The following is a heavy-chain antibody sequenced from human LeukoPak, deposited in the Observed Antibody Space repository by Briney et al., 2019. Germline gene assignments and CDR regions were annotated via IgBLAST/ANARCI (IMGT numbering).Heavy chain of an antibody. CDR1: GGSISSYY. D-gene: IGHD6-6*01. Sequence: SETLSLTCTVSGGSISSYYWSWIRQPPGKGLEWIGYIYYSGSTNYNPSLKSRVTISVDTSKNQFSLKLSSVTAADTAVYYCARLYCGYSSSCGFDPWGQGTLVTVSS. CDR2: IYYSGST. J-gene: IGHJ5*02. V-gene: IGHV4-59*08. CDR3: ARLYCGYSSSCGFDP.